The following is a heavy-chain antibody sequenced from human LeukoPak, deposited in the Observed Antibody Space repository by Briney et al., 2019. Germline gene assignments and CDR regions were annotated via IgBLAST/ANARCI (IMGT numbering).Heavy chain of an antibody. D-gene: IGHD3-3*01. Sequence: GASVKVSCTASGYTFTSYDINWVRQATGQGLEGMGWMNPNSGNTGYAQKFQGRVTITRNTSISTAYMELSSLRSEDTAVYYCARGPTYYDFWSGELGFGWFDPWGQGTLVTVSS. CDR1: GYTFTSYD. CDR3: ARGPTYYDFWSGELGFGWFDP. CDR2: MNPNSGNT. V-gene: IGHV1-8*03. J-gene: IGHJ5*02.